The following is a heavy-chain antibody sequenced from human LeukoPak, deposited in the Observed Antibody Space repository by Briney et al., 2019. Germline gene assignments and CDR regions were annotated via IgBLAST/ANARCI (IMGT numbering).Heavy chain of an antibody. CDR1: GFTFSNYW. CDR2: INSDGSST. Sequence: RPGGSLRLSCAASGFTFSNYWMHWVRQAPGKGLVWVSHINSDGSSTSYADSVKGRFTISRDNAENTLYLQMNTLRAEDTAVYYCARVEVRFSFDYWGQGTLVTVSS. J-gene: IGHJ4*02. D-gene: IGHD3-10*01. V-gene: IGHV3-74*01. CDR3: ARVEVRFSFDY.